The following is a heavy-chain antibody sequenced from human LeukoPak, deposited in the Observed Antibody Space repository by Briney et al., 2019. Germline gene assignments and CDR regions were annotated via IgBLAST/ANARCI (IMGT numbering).Heavy chain of an antibody. Sequence: GASVKVSCKASGYTFTSYGISWVRQAPGQGLEWMGWISAYNGNTNYAQKLQGRVTMTTGTSTSTAYMELRSLRSDDTAVYYCARDQRANYYGSGSYDAIKYYYGMDVWGQGTTVTVSS. V-gene: IGHV1-18*01. J-gene: IGHJ6*02. CDR1: GYTFTSYG. D-gene: IGHD3-10*01. CDR2: ISAYNGNT. CDR3: ARDQRANYYGSGSYDAIKYYYGMDV.